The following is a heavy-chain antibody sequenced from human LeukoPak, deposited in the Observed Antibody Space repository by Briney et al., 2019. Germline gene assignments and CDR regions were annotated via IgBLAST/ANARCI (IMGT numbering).Heavy chain of an antibody. CDR1: GGSISSYY. J-gene: IGHJ3*02. V-gene: IGHV4-59*01. CDR2: IYYSGST. Sequence: PSETLSLTCTVSGGSISSYYWSWIRQPPGKGLEWIGYIYYSGSTNYNPSLKSRVTISVDTFKNQFSLKLSSVTAADTAVYYCARADIVVVPAAMGGGAFDIWGQGTMVTVSS. CDR3: ARADIVVVPAAMGGGAFDI. D-gene: IGHD2-2*01.